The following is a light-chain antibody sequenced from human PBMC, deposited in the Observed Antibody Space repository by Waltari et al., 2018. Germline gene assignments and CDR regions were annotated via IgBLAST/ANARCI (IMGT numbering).Light chain of an antibody. CDR2: KAS. CDR1: QSISIW. CDR3: QQYNTNSPWT. V-gene: IGKV1-5*03. J-gene: IGKJ1*01. Sequence: DIQMTQSPSTLSASVGDRVTNTCRPSQSISIWLAWYQQKPGKAPKLLIYKASTLGRGIPSRFSGSGSGTEFTLTISSLQPDDFATYYCQQYNTNSPWTFGQGTKVEIK.